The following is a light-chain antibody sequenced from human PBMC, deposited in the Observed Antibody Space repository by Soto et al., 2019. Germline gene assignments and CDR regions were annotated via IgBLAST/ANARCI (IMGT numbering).Light chain of an antibody. Sequence: QSVLTQPPSASGTPGQRVTISCSGSSSNIGRNTVNWFQQFPGTAPTLLIYGNNQRPSGVPDRFSGSKSGTSASLAISGLQSEDEADYYCAAWGDSLSGGYVFGTGTKVTVL. CDR3: AAWGDSLSGGYV. J-gene: IGLJ1*01. CDR2: GNN. CDR1: SSNIGRNT. V-gene: IGLV1-44*01.